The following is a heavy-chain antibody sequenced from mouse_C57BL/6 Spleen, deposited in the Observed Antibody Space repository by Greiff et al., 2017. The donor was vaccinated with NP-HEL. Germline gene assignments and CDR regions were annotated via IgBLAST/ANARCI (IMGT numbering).Heavy chain of an antibody. V-gene: IGHV1-50*01. CDR3: ARNGYPFAY. Sequence: QVQLQQPGAELVKPGASVKLSCKASGYTFTSYWMQWVKQRPGQGLEWIGEIDPSDSYTNYNQKFKGKATLTVDTSSSTAYMQLSSLTSEDSAVYCCARNGYPFAYWGQGTLVTVSA. CDR1: GYTFTSYW. CDR2: IDPSDSYT. D-gene: IGHD2-2*01. J-gene: IGHJ3*01.